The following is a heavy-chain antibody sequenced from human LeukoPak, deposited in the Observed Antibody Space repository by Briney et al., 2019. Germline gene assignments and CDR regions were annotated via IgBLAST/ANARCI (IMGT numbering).Heavy chain of an antibody. D-gene: IGHD2-2*01. CDR2: IWYDGSNN. J-gene: IGHJ4*02. V-gene: IGHV3-33*01. Sequence: GGSLTLTCAASGFTFSSYGMHWIRQAPGKGLEWVAVIWYDGSNNYYADSVKGRLSISRENSKTPLYLHMNSRRAEDTAVYYCARDGQYCISTSCYQGYFDYWGQGNLVTVSS. CDR1: GFTFSSYG. CDR3: ARDGQYCISTSCYQGYFDY.